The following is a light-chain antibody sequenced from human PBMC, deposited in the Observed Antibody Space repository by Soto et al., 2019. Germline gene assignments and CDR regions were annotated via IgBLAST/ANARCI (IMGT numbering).Light chain of an antibody. J-gene: IGKJ1*01. Sequence: DIQMTQSPSTLSASVGDRVTITCRASQSISSWLAWYQQKPGKAPKLLLYKASSLESWVPSRFSGSGSGTEVNLTISRLQPDEFATYYCQQYNSYSTFGQGTKVEIK. CDR1: QSISSW. V-gene: IGKV1-5*03. CDR2: KAS. CDR3: QQYNSYST.